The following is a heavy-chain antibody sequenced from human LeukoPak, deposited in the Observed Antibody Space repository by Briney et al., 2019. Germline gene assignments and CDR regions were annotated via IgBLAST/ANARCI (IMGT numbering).Heavy chain of an antibody. V-gene: IGHV4-34*01. D-gene: IGHD3-22*01. CDR3: ARSRHSYDSSGFPHY. CDR1: GGSFSGYY. J-gene: IGHJ4*02. Sequence: SETLSLTCAVYGGSFSGYYWSWILQPPGKGLEWIGEINHSGSTNYNPSLKSRVTISVDTSKNQFSLKLSSVTAADTAVYYCARSRHSYDSSGFPHYWGQGTLVTVSS. CDR2: INHSGST.